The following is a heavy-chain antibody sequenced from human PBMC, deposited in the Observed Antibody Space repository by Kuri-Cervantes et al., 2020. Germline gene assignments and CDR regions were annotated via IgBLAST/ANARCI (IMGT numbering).Heavy chain of an antibody. CDR1: GGTFSRYT. CDR2: ITPFNGNI. V-gene: IGHV1-45*02. Sequence: SVKVSCKISGGTFSRYTMNWVRRQAPGQGLEWMGWITPFNGNINYAQKFQDRVTITRDRSMSTAYMELSSLRSEDTAMYYCATGGGYGDYVLLCYWGQGTLVTVSS. D-gene: IGHD4-17*01. CDR3: ATGGGYGDYVLLCY. J-gene: IGHJ4*02.